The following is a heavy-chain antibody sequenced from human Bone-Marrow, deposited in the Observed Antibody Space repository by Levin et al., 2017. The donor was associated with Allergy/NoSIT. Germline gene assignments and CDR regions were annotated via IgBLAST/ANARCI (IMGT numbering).Heavy chain of an antibody. CDR2: ISGSGGST. J-gene: IGHJ6*02. D-gene: IGHD3-3*01. CDR3: AKGRGSSFGVVIRYYYGMDV. Sequence: GGSLRLSCAASGFTFSSYAMSWVRQAPGKGLEWVSAISGSGGSTYYADSVKGRFTISRDNSKNTLYLQMNSLRAEDTAVYYCAKGRGSSFGVVIRYYYGMDVWGQGTTVTVSS. CDR1: GFTFSSYA. V-gene: IGHV3-23*01.